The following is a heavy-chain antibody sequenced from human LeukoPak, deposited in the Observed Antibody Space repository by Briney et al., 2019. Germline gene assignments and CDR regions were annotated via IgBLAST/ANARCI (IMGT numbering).Heavy chain of an antibody. J-gene: IGHJ4*02. D-gene: IGHD3-3*01. CDR3: AKDLLRFLEWPMDY. V-gene: IGHV3-23*01. Sequence: GGSLRLSCAASGFTFSSYAMSWVRQAPGKGLEWVSAISGSGGGTYYADSVKGRFTISRDNSKNTLYLQMNSLRAEDTAVYYCAKDLLRFLEWPMDYWGQGTLVTVSS. CDR1: GFTFSSYA. CDR2: ISGSGGGT.